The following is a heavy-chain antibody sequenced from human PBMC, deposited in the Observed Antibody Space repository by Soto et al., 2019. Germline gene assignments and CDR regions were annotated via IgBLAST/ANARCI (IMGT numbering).Heavy chain of an antibody. V-gene: IGHV3-33*01. CDR3: ARYSSHIAVAGTGNYYYGMDV. D-gene: IGHD6-19*01. CDR1: GFTFSSYG. Sequence: PGGSLRLSCAASGFTFSSYGMHWVRQAPGKGLEWVAVIWYDGSNKYYADSVKGRFTISRDNSKNTLYLQMNSLRAEDTAVYYCARYSSHIAVAGTGNYYYGMDVWGQGTTVTVSS. J-gene: IGHJ6*02. CDR2: IWYDGSNK.